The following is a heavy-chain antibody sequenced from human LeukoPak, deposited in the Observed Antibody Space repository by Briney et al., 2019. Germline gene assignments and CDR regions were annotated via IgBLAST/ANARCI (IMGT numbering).Heavy chain of an antibody. D-gene: IGHD3-10*01. V-gene: IGHV4-34*01. Sequence: PSETLSLTCSVSDDSITMYYWTWIRQPPGKGLEWIGEINHSGSTNYNPSLKSRVTISVDTSKNQFSLKLSSVTAADTAVYYCARRRSMVRGVLRPYYFDYWGQGTLVTVSS. J-gene: IGHJ4*02. CDR1: DDSITMYY. CDR2: INHSGST. CDR3: ARRRSMVRGVLRPYYFDY.